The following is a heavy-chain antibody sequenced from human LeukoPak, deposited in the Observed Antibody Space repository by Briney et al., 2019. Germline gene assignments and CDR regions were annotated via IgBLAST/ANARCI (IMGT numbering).Heavy chain of an antibody. CDR1: GYTFTSYG. J-gene: IGHJ4*02. D-gene: IGHD3-22*01. CDR3: AGVRGQTYYYYDSSGYPDY. CDR2: ISAYNGNT. V-gene: IGHV1-18*01. Sequence: ASVKVSCKASGYTFTSYGISWVRQAPGQGLEWMGWISAYNGNTNYTQKLQGRVTMTTDTSTSTAYMELRSLRSDDTAVYYCAGVRGQTYYYYDSSGYPDYWGQGTLVTVSS.